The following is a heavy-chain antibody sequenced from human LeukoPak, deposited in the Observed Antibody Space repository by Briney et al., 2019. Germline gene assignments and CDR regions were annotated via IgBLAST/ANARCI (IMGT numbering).Heavy chain of an antibody. V-gene: IGHV1-18*01. CDR1: GYTFTNYG. CDR3: ARDLVDGVGAPGAY. J-gene: IGHJ4*02. CDR2: INTYNGNA. Sequence: ASVKVSCKASGYTFTNYGITWMRQAPGQGLEWMGWINTYNGNANYAQKLQGRVTITTDTSTSTAYMELRSLRSDDTAVFYCARDLVDGVGAPGAYWGQGALVTVSS. D-gene: IGHD1-26*01.